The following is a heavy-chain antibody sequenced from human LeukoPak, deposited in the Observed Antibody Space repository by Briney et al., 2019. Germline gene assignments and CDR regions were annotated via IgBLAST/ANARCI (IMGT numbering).Heavy chain of an antibody. CDR3: RLQPNYDY. CDR1: GGSISSSSYY. V-gene: IGHV4-39*01. J-gene: IGHJ4*02. CDR2: IYYSGST. D-gene: IGHD5-12*01. Sequence: PSESLSLTCTVSGGSISSSSYYWGWIRQPPGKGLEWIATIYYSGSTYYSPSLKSRVTISLDTTKSRFSLKLSSVTAADTAVYYCRLQPNYDYWGQGTLVTVSS.